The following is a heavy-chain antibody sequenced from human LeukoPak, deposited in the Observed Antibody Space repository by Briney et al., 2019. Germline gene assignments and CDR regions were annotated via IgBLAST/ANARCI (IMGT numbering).Heavy chain of an antibody. CDR2: IKQDGSEK. V-gene: IGHV3-7*01. J-gene: IGHJ6*03. D-gene: IGHD1/OR15-1a*01. CDR3: ATLNKYPYYYYYMDV. Sequence: GGSLRLSCAASGFTFSSYWMSWVRQAPGKGLEWVANIKQDGSEKYYVDSVKGRFTISRDNSKNTLYLQMNSLRAEDTAVYYCATLNKYPYYYYYMDVWGKGTTVTVSS. CDR1: GFTFSSYW.